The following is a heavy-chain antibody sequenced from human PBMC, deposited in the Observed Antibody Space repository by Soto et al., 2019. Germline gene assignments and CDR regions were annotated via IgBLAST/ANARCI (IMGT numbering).Heavy chain of an antibody. D-gene: IGHD6-6*01. J-gene: IGHJ4*02. Sequence: SETLSLTCTVSGGSINDFYWSWIRQPPGKGLEWIGYIYYSGSTDYNPSLKGRVTISVDTSKNQFSLKLRSVTAADTAVYYCARVGGVAARTFDYCGQGPLVTVYS. CDR2: IYYSGST. CDR1: GGSINDFY. CDR3: ARVGGVAARTFDY. V-gene: IGHV4-59*01.